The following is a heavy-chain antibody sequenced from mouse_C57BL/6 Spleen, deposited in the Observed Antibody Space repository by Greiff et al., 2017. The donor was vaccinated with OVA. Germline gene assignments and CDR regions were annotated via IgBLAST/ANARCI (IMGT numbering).Heavy chain of an antibody. Sequence: EVQLQQSGAELVRPGASVKLSCTASGFNFKDYYMHWVKQRPEQGLEWIGRIDPEDGDTEYAPKFQGKATMTADTSSNTAYLQRSSLTSEDTAVEYCTAWDGSGDYFDYWGKGTTLTVSS. CDR1: GFNFKDYY. CDR3: TAWDGSGDYFDY. J-gene: IGHJ2*01. V-gene: IGHV14-1*01. D-gene: IGHD1-1*01. CDR2: IDPEDGDT.